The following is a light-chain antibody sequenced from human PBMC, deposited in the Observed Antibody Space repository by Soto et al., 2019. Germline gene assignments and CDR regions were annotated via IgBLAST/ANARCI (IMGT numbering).Light chain of an antibody. CDR1: QGIRNE. CDR2: AAS. V-gene: IGKV1-6*01. CDR3: QQSNSYSK. J-gene: IGKJ1*01. Sequence: ALQMNQSQSSLSASLGDRATIXXRASQGIRNELGWYQQKTGKAPNLMIYAASTLQIGVPSRFSSSGSGTDFTLTISSLQPEDFATYYCQQSNSYSKFGQGTKVENK.